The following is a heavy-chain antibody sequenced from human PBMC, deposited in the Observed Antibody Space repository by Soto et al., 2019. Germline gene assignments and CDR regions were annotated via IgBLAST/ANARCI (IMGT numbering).Heavy chain of an antibody. CDR3: AGDLKAADGNWYLDL. V-gene: IGHV3-13*01. J-gene: IGHJ2*01. CDR1: GFTFSNYD. Sequence: EVQLVEAGGGLVQPGGSLRLSCAASGFTFSNYDMHWVRQPTGKGLEWVSAIGTAGNTYYPGSVKGRFTISRENARNSLYLQMNSLRVGDTALYYCAGDLKAADGNWYLDLWGRGTLVTVSS. CDR2: IGTAGNT.